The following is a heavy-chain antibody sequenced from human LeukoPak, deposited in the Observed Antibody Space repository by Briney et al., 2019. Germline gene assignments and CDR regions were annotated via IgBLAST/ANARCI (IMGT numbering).Heavy chain of an antibody. J-gene: IGHJ5*02. D-gene: IGHD3-10*01. CDR2: ISSASNTI. CDR3: ASDGWFGDYNWFDP. CDR1: GFTFSSYS. Sequence: GGSLRLSCAASGFTFSSYSMNWVRQAPGKGLEWVSYISSASNTIYYADSVKGRFTIPRDNAKNSLYLQMNSLRAEDTAMYYCASDGWFGDYNWFDPWGQGTLVTVSS. V-gene: IGHV3-48*01.